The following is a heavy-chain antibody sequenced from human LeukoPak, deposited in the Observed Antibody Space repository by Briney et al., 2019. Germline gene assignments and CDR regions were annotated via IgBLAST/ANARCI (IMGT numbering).Heavy chain of an antibody. CDR2: INPNSGGT. CDR3: ARGGEAHYYDSSGYYFFDY. D-gene: IGHD3-22*01. Sequence: ASVKVSCKASGYTFTAYYIHWVRQAPGQGLGWMGWINPNSGGTNYEQKFQGRVTITRDSSISTAYMELSRLRSDDTAVYYCARGGEAHYYDSSGYYFFDYWGQGTLVTVSS. J-gene: IGHJ4*02. V-gene: IGHV1-2*02. CDR1: GYTFTAYY.